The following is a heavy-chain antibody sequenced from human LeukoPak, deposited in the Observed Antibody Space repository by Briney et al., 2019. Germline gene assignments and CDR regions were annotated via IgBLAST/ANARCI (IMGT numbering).Heavy chain of an antibody. CDR2: ISAYNGNT. D-gene: IGHD3-10*01. CDR1: GYTFTSYG. CDR3: ARDDLGIDP. J-gene: IGHJ5*02. Sequence: GASVKVPCKASGYTFTSYGISWVRQAPGQGLEWMGWISAYNGNTNYAQKLQGRVTMTRDTSASTAYMELSSLRSEDTAVYYCARDDLGIDPWGQGTLVTVSS. V-gene: IGHV1-18*01.